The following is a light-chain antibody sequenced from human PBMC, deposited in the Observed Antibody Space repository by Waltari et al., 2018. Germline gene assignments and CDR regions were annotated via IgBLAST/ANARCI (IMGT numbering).Light chain of an antibody. CDR2: DPS. CDR3: QQYYTVPYS. Sequence: DIQMTQSPSSLSASVGDRVTITCQASQDINKYLNWFQQRPGKAPRVLIYDPSDLETGVPSRFSGNGSGTDFSLTISSLQPEDIGRYYCQQYYTVPYSFGQGTTLELK. J-gene: IGKJ2*01. CDR1: QDINKY. V-gene: IGKV1-33*01.